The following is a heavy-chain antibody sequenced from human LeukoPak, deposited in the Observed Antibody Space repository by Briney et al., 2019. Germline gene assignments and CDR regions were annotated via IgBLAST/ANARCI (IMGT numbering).Heavy chain of an antibody. CDR1: GGSISSGGYY. D-gene: IGHD6-19*01. J-gene: IGHJ4*02. CDR2: IYYSGST. Sequence: PSETLSLTCTVSGGSISSGGYYWSWIRQHPGKGLEWIGYIYYSGSTYYNPSPKSRVTISVDTSKNQFSLKLSSVTAADTAVYYCAREAYSSGHVTNDYWGQGTLVTVSS. CDR3: AREAYSSGHVTNDY. V-gene: IGHV4-31*03.